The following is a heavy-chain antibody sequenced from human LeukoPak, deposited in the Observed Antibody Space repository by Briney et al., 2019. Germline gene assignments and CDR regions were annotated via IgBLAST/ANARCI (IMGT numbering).Heavy chain of an antibody. V-gene: IGHV3-21*01. J-gene: IGHJ4*02. D-gene: IGHD5-24*01. CDR2: ISSSSSYI. CDR1: GFTFSSYS. CDR3: ARLEMATVDY. Sequence: PGGSLRLSXAASGFTFSSYSMNWVRQAPGKGVEWVSSISSSSSYIYYADSVKGRFTISRDNAKNSPYLQMNSLRAEDTAVYYCARLEMATVDYWGRGTLVTVSS.